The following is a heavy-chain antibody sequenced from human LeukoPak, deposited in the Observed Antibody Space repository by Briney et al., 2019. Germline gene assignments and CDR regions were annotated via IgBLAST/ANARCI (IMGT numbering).Heavy chain of an antibody. CDR3: ASTIVAPWAPGY. CDR2: IYYSGST. Sequence: SETLSLTCTVSGGSISSYYWSWIRQPPGKGLEWIGYIYYSGSTNYNPSLTSRVTISVDTSKNQFSLKLSSVTAADTAVYYCASTIVAPWAPGYWGQGTLVTVSS. CDR1: GGSISSYY. D-gene: IGHD5-12*01. J-gene: IGHJ4*02. V-gene: IGHV4-59*01.